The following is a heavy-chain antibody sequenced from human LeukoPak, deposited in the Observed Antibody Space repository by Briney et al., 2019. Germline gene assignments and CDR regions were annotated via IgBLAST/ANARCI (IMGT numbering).Heavy chain of an antibody. D-gene: IGHD6-13*01. CDR2: ISGSGGSR. J-gene: IGHJ6*02. Sequence: PGGSLRLSCAASGFTFNHYAMSWVRQAPGKGLEWVSYISGSGGSRDYADSVKGRFTISKDNSKNTVYLQMSSLRVDDTAVYYCAKAASSSWPSYYYGMDVWGQGTTVTVSS. CDR3: AKAASSSWPSYYYGMDV. CDR1: GFTFNHYA. V-gene: IGHV3-23*01.